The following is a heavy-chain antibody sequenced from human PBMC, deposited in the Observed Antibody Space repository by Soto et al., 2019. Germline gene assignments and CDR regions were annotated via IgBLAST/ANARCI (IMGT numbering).Heavy chain of an antibody. Sequence: TLSLTCAVSGGSVSSSTWWNWVRQPPGKGLEWIGEIYHSGSTSYNPSLKSRVTISMDKSNNHFSLRLRSVTAADTAVYFCARADFVITLGVRGMDVWGQGTTVT. CDR1: GGSVSSSTW. CDR3: ARADFVITLGVRGMDV. D-gene: IGHD3-10*01. CDR2: IYHSGST. V-gene: IGHV4-4*01. J-gene: IGHJ6*02.